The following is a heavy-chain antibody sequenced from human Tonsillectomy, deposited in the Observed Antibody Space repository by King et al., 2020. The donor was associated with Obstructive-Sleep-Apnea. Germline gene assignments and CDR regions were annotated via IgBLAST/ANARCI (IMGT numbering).Heavy chain of an antibody. V-gene: IGHV3-23*04. D-gene: IGHD3-10*01. CDR3: AKDRGYGSGEDYYYYGMDV. CDR1: GFTFTSYA. Sequence: QLVESGGGLVQPGGSLRLSCAASGFTFTSYAMTWVRPAPGKGLEWVSAISGSGGSTYYADSVKGRFTISRDNSKNTLYLQMNSLRAEDTAVYYCAKDRGYGSGEDYYYYGMDVWGQGTTVTVSS. J-gene: IGHJ6*02. CDR2: ISGSGGST.